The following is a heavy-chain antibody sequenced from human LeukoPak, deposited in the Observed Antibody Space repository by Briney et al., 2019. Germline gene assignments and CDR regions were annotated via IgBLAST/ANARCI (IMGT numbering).Heavy chain of an antibody. CDR3: ARDDSSGFLIDY. J-gene: IGHJ4*02. CDR2: INPNSGGT. CDR1: GYTFTGCY. D-gene: IGHD3-22*01. V-gene: IGHV1-2*02. Sequence: GASVKVSCKASGYTFTGCYMHWVRQAPGQGLEWMGWINPNSGGTNYAQKFQGRVTMTRDTSISTAYMELSRLRSDDTAVYYCARDDSSGFLIDYWGQGTLVTVSS.